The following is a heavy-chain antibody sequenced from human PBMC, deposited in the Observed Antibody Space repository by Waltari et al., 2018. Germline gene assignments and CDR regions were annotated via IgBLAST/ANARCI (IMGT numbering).Heavy chain of an antibody. CDR2: IIPILGTA. J-gene: IGHJ4*02. V-gene: IGHV1-69*14. Sequence: QVQLVQSGAEVKKPGSSVKVSCKASGGTFSSYAISWVRQAPGQGLEWMGGIIPILGTANYEQKFHGKVTITADKSTSTAYMELSSRRSEDTAVYYCARVPSRRYYDSSGYYWGVDWGQGTLVTVSS. D-gene: IGHD3-22*01. CDR1: GGTFSSYA. CDR3: ARVPSRRYYDSSGYYWGVD.